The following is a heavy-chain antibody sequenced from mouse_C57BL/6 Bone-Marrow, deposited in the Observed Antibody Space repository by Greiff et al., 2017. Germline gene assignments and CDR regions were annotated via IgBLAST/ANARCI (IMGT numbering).Heavy chain of an antibody. J-gene: IGHJ4*01. V-gene: IGHV5-6*02. D-gene: IGHD2-4*01. CDR2: LSSGGSYT. CDR1: GFTFSSYG. Sequence: EVMLVESGGDLVKPGGSLKLSCAASGFTFSSYGMSWVRQTPDKRLEWVATLSSGGSYTYYPDSVKGRFTISRDNAKNTLYLQMSSLKSEDTAMYYCARRAYYDYDEAMDYWGQGTSVTVSS. CDR3: ARRAYYDYDEAMDY.